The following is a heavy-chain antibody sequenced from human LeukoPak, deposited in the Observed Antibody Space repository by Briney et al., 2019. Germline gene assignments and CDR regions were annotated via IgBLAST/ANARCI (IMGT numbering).Heavy chain of an antibody. CDR1: GGSISSGGYY. Sequence: SETLSLTCTVSGGSISSGGYYWSWIRQHPGKGLEWIGYIYYSGSTYYNPSLKSRVTISVDTSKNQFSLKLSSVTAADTAVYYCARERPSYYDILTGYYPRSLPYYFDYWGQGTLVTVSS. CDR3: ARERPSYYDILTGYYPRSLPYYFDY. J-gene: IGHJ4*02. V-gene: IGHV4-31*03. CDR2: IYYSGST. D-gene: IGHD3-9*01.